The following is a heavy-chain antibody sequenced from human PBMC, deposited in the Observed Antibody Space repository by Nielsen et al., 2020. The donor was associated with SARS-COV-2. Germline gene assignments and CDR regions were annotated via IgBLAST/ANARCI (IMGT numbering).Heavy chain of an antibody. CDR2: ISPYNGNT. V-gene: IGHV1-18*01. CDR3: ARDPKYYYDSSD. CDR1: GYTFTSYG. J-gene: IGHJ4*02. D-gene: IGHD3-22*01. Sequence: ASVKVSCKASGYTFTSYGISWVRQAPGQGLEWMGWISPYNGNTHYAQNLQGRVTMTADTSTTTAYMEVRSLRSDDTAVYYCARDPKYYYDSSDWGQGTLVTVSS.